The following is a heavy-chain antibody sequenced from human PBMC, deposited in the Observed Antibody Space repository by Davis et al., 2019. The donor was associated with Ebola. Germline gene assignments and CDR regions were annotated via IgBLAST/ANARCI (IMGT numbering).Heavy chain of an antibody. CDR2: ISTNGENT. J-gene: IGHJ4*02. CDR3: VKDRFTVVVVHEGFDY. Sequence: GESLKISCSASGFTFSSYAMHWVRQAPGKGLESVSRISTNGENTYYAESVKGRFTISRDNSKDTLYLQMRSLRTEDTAVYYCVKDRFTVVVVHEGFDYWGQGTLVTVSS. D-gene: IGHD2-15*01. CDR1: GFTFSSYA. V-gene: IGHV3-64D*06.